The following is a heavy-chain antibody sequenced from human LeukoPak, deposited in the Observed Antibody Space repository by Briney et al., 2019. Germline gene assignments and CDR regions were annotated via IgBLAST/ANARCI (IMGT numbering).Heavy chain of an antibody. CDR3: ARKWAMALDWFDP. Sequence: SETLPLTCAVYGGSFSGYYWSWIRQPPGKGLEWVGEINHSGSTNYNPSLKSRVTISVDTSKNQFSLKLSSVTAADTAVYYCARKWAMALDWFDPWGQGTLVTVSS. V-gene: IGHV4-34*01. CDR2: INHSGST. J-gene: IGHJ5*02. CDR1: GGSFSGYY. D-gene: IGHD5-18*01.